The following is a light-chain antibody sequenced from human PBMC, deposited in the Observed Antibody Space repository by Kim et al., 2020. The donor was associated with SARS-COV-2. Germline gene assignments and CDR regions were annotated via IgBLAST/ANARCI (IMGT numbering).Light chain of an antibody. CDR1: STDVSGYTS. V-gene: IGLV2-11*01. Sequence: PGQSVTLSCTGTSTDVSGYTSVSWYQQHPGKSPKLMIYHVSNRPSGVPDRFSGSKSGNTASLTISGLQAGDEADYYCCSYAGSYYVFGTGPKVTVL. CDR3: CSYAGSYYV. CDR2: HVS. J-gene: IGLJ1*01.